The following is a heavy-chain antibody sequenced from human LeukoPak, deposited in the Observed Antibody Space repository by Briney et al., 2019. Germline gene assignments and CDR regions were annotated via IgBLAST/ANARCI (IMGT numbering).Heavy chain of an antibody. CDR1: GYTFTGYY. D-gene: IGHD6-19*01. J-gene: IGHJ6*03. Sequence: ASVKVSCKASGYTFTGYYMHWVRQAPGQGLEWMGWINPNSGGTNYAQKFQGRVTITRNTSISTAYMELSSLRSEDTAVYYCARSAVRTQWLVWEMYYYYYYMDVWGKGTTVTVSS. CDR3: ARSAVRTQWLVWEMYYYYYYMDV. CDR2: INPNSGGT. V-gene: IGHV1-2*02.